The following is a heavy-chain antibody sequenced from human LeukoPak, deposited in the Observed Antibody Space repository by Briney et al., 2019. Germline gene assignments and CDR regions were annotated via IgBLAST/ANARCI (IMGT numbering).Heavy chain of an antibody. Sequence: GGSLRLSCAASGFTFSSYALSWVRQAPGKGLEWVSVIYSGGSTYYADSVKGRFTISRDNSKNTLYLQMNSLRAEDTAVYYCARDGYCSSTSCYAPGVDVWGQGTTVTVSS. D-gene: IGHD2-2*03. J-gene: IGHJ6*02. V-gene: IGHV3-53*01. CDR1: GFTFSSYA. CDR2: IYSGGST. CDR3: ARDGYCSSTSCYAPGVDV.